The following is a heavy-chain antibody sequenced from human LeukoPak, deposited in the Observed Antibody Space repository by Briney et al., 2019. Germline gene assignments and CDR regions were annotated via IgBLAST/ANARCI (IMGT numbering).Heavy chain of an antibody. V-gene: IGHV3-23*01. CDR2: IRSNGDTT. CDR3: AKGQELDDGVFDS. D-gene: IGHD1-1*01. Sequence: GGSLRLSCAASGFTFRSIAMTWVRQAPGKGLEWVSSIRSNGDTTYNADSVKGRFTISRDNSKNTLYLQMSRLRVEDTAIYYCAKGQELDDGVFDSWGQGTLVTVSS. CDR1: GFTFRSIA. J-gene: IGHJ4*02.